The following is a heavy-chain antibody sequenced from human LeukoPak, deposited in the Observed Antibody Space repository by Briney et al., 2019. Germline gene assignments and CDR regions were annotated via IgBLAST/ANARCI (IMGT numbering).Heavy chain of an antibody. CDR3: AKDALKYYYGSGSYPRS. CDR2: INTDGSST. Sequence: GGSLRLSCAASGFTFSRYWMHWVRQAPEKGLVWVSRINTDGSSTGYADSVKGRFTISRDNSKNTLYLQMNSLRAEDTAVYYCAKDALKYYYGSGSYPRSWGQGTLVTVSS. D-gene: IGHD3-10*01. CDR1: GFTFSRYW. V-gene: IGHV3-74*01. J-gene: IGHJ4*02.